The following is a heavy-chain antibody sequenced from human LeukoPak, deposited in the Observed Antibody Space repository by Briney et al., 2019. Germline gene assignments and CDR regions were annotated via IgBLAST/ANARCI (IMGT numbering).Heavy chain of an antibody. Sequence: PGGSLRLSCAASGFTFSSYEMSWVRQAPGKGLEWVSYISSSGSTIYYADSVKGRFTISRANAKNSLYLQMNSLRAEDTAVYYCAREYNWKQEGAFDIWGQGTMVTVSS. CDR1: GFTFSSYE. CDR2: ISSSGSTI. V-gene: IGHV3-48*03. CDR3: AREYNWKQEGAFDI. J-gene: IGHJ3*02. D-gene: IGHD1-20*01.